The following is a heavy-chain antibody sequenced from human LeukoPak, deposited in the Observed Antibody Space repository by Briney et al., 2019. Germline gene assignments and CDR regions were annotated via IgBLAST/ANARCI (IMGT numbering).Heavy chain of an antibody. CDR3: ARLERSGSSGSPI. Sequence: SETLSLTCAVSGYSISSGYYWGWIRQPPGKGLEWIGSIYHSGSTYYNPSLKSRVTISVDTSKNQFSLKLSSVTAADTAVYYCARLERSGSSGSPIWGQGTMVTVS. CDR1: GYSISSGYY. CDR2: IYHSGST. J-gene: IGHJ3*02. D-gene: IGHD6-19*01. V-gene: IGHV4-38-2*01.